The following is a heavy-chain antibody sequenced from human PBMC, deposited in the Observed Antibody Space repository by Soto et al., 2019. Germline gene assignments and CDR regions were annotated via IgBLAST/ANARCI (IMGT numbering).Heavy chain of an antibody. D-gene: IGHD3-10*01. J-gene: IGHJ4*02. CDR2: INAGNGNT. CDR1: GYTFTSYA. V-gene: IGHV1-3*01. CDR3: ARGLRITMVRGVTNPAPFDY. Sequence: GDSVKVSCKASGYTFTSYAMHWVRQAPGQRLEWMGWINAGNGNTKYSQKFQGRVTITRDTSASTAYMELSSLRSEDTAVYYCARGLRITMVRGVTNPAPFDYWGQGTLVTVSS.